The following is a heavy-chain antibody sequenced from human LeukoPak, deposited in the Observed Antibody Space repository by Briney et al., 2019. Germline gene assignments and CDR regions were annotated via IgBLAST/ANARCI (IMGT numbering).Heavy chain of an antibody. J-gene: IGHJ4*02. V-gene: IGHV3-30*02. CDR2: IRYDGSNK. CDR3: APYPVAGLAY. CDR1: GFTFSSYG. Sequence: PGGSLRLSCAASGFTFSSYGMHWVRQAPGKGLEWVAFIRYDGSNKYYADSVKGRFTISRDNSENTLYLQMNSLRAEDTAVYYCAPYPVAGLAYWGQGTLVTVSS. D-gene: IGHD6-19*01.